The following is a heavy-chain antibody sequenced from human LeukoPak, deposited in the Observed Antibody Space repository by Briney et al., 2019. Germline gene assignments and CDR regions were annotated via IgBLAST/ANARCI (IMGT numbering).Heavy chain of an antibody. Sequence: PSETLSLTCTVSGGSISSGGYYWGWIRQPPGEGLEWIGNIHYSGKTYYNPSLKSRVTISIDTSKNQFSLKLSSVTAADTAVYSCAKVGGLAVAGTDNWMDPWGQGTLVTVSS. CDR1: GGSISSGGYY. D-gene: IGHD6-19*01. V-gene: IGHV4-39*02. J-gene: IGHJ5*02. CDR3: AKVGGLAVAGTDNWMDP. CDR2: IHYSGKT.